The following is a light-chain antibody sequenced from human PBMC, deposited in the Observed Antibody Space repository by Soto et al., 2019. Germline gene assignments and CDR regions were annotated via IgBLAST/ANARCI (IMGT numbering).Light chain of an antibody. J-gene: IGKJ4*01. CDR2: GAS. CDR3: QQYGSSPPVT. V-gene: IGKV3-20*01. Sequence: EIVLTQSPGTLSLSPGERATLSCRASQSVSSSYLAWYQQKPGQAPRLLIYGASSRATGIPDRFSGSGSGNDFTLNISRLEPEDFALYYCQQYGSSPPVTLGGGTKVDIK. CDR1: QSVSSSY.